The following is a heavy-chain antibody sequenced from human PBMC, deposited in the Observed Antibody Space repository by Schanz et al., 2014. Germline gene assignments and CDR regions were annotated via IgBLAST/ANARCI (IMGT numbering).Heavy chain of an antibody. CDR3: ARGRGGFVAGAPDY. D-gene: IGHD5-12*01. CDR2: MNHIGSP. J-gene: IGHJ4*02. Sequence: QVQLQQWGAGLLRPSETLSLTCAVYGGSFSGYYWNWIRQPPGKGLEWIGEMNHIGSPNYNPSLKSRVTISVDTSKNQISLGLSSVTAADTAVYYCARGRGGFVAGAPDYWGQGTLVTVSS. CDR1: GGSFSGYY. V-gene: IGHV4-34*02.